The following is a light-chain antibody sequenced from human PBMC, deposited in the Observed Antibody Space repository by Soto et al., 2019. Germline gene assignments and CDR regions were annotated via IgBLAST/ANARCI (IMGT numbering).Light chain of an antibody. J-gene: IGLJ2*01. CDR2: TNN. CDR1: SSNTGSNY. V-gene: IGLV1-47*01. Sequence: QTVVTQPPSASGTPGQRVTISCSGSSSNTGSNYVYWYQQLPGTAPKLLIDTNNQRPSGVPDRFSGSKSGTSASLAISGLRYEDEANYYCAAWDDSLSGRVFGGGTKVTVL. CDR3: AAWDDSLSGRV.